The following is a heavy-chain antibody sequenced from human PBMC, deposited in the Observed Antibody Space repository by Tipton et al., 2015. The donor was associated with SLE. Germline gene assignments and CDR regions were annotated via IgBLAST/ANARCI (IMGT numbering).Heavy chain of an antibody. J-gene: IGHJ4*02. D-gene: IGHD2-2*01. CDR3: ARDAGPRDYFDF. CDR2: INHSGST. Sequence: TLSLTCAVYGGSFSDYYWSWIRQPPEKGLEWIGEINHSGSTNYNPSLKSRVAISVDKSKNQFSLKVNFVTAADTAVYYCARDAGPRDYFDFWGQGTLVTVSS. V-gene: IGHV4-34*01. CDR1: GGSFSDYY.